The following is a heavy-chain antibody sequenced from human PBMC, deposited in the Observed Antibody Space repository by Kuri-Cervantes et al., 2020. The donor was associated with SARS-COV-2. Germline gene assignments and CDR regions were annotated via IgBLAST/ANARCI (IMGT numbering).Heavy chain of an antibody. Sequence: GGSLRLSCAASGFTFSSYWMSWVRQAPGEGLEWVANIKQDGSEKYYVDSVKGRFTISRDNAKNSLYLQMNSLRAEDTAVHYCARARRGDIVVVPAAIASQVHPGNWYFDLWGRGTLVTVSS. J-gene: IGHJ2*01. CDR1: GFTFSSYW. D-gene: IGHD2-2*02. CDR2: IKQDGSEK. V-gene: IGHV3-7*01. CDR3: ARARRGDIVVVPAAIASQVHPGNWYFDL.